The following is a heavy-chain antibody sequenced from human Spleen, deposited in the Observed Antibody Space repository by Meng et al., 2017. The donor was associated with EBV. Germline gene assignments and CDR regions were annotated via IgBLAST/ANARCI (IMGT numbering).Heavy chain of an antibody. V-gene: IGHV6-1*01. D-gene: IGHD1-26*01. J-gene: IGHJ5*02. CDR2: TYYRSNWYN. CDR1: ADSVSSNNAA. CDR3: TRTPHSSADWFDP. Sequence: QLHLQPSGPGVVTPSQTLSLTCAISADSVSSNNAAWNWLRQSPSRGLEWLGRTYYRSNWYNDYAVSLRSRLTINPDTSKNQFSLQLRSVTPEDTAVYYCTRTPHSSADWFDPWGQGTLVTVSS.